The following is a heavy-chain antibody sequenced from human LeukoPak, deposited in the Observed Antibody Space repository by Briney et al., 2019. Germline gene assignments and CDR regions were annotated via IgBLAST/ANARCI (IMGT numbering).Heavy chain of an antibody. Sequence: SETLSLTCTVSGGSISSSSYYWGWIRQPPGKGLEWIGSIYYSGSTYYNPSLKSRVTISVDTSKNQFSLKLSSVTAADTAVYYCARDTIGRYPGWFDPWGQGTLVTVSS. CDR2: IYYSGST. CDR3: ARDTIGRYPGWFDP. J-gene: IGHJ5*02. CDR1: GGSISSSSYY. D-gene: IGHD3-3*01. V-gene: IGHV4-39*07.